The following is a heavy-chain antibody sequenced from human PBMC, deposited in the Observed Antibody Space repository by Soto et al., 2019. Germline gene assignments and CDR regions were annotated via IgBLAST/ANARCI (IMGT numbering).Heavy chain of an antibody. Sequence: PGGSLRLSCAASGFMFSGYAMSWVRQAPGQRLEWVSTISGGGGSSYHADSVKGRFTISRDNSKNTLYLRMKSLRADDTALYYCAKGGCSGGSCYPLDYWGQGTLVTVSS. V-gene: IGHV3-23*01. D-gene: IGHD2-15*01. CDR2: ISGGGGSS. J-gene: IGHJ4*02. CDR3: AKGGCSGGSCYPLDY. CDR1: GFMFSGYA.